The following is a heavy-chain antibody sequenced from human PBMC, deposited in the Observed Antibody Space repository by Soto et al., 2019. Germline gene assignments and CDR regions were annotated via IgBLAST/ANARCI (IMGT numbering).Heavy chain of an antibody. V-gene: IGHV4-59*01. CDR3: ARGLSSWYRNWFDP. D-gene: IGHD6-13*01. J-gene: IGHJ5*02. Sequence: SETLSLTCTVSGGSISSYYWSWIRQPPGKGLEWIGYIYYSGSTNYNPSLKSRVTISVDTSKNQFSLKLSSVTAADTAVYYCARGLSSWYRNWFDPWGQGTLVTVSS. CDR2: IYYSGST. CDR1: GGSISSYY.